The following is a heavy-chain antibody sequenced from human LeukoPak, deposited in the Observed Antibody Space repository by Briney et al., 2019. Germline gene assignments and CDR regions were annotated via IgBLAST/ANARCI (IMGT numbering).Heavy chain of an antibody. CDR2: IWYDGSHE. J-gene: IGHJ4*01. CDR1: GFAFSTHG. V-gene: IGHV3-33*01. Sequence: GGSLRLSCAASGFAFSTHGMHWVRQAPGKGLEWVAVIWYDGSHEYYADSVKGRVTISRDNSKNTLYLQLNSLTAEDTAVYYCARGPSLGEVGLNFDHWGKEPWSPSPQ. CDR3: ARGPSLGEVGLNFDH. D-gene: IGHD3-16*01.